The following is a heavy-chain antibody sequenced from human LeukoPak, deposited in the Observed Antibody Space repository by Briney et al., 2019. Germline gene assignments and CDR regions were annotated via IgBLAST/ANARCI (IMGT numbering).Heavy chain of an antibody. V-gene: IGHV3-21*01. D-gene: IGHD3-22*01. CDR1: GFTFSSYS. CDR3: ARDEYYYDSSGHQHYYYYYYGMDV. J-gene: IGHJ6*02. CDR2: ISSSSSYI. Sequence: GGSLRLSCAASGFTFSSYSMNWVRQAPGKGLEWVSSISSSSSYIYYADSVKGRFTISRDNAKNSLYLQMNSLRAEDTAVYYCARDEYYYDSSGHQHYYYYYYGMDVWGQGTTVTVSS.